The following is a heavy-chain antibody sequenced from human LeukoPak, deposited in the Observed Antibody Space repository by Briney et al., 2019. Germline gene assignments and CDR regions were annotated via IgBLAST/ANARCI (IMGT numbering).Heavy chain of an antibody. CDR2: INHSGST. D-gene: IGHD6-13*01. V-gene: IGHV4-34*01. J-gene: IGHJ4*02. CDR1: GGSFSGYY. Sequence: SETLSLTCAVYGGSFSGYYWSWIRQPPGKGLEWIGEINHSGSTNYNPSLKSRVTISVDTSKNQFSLKLSSVTAADTAVYYCARDGVSSSWYYFDYWGQGTLATVSS. CDR3: ARDGVSSSWYYFDY.